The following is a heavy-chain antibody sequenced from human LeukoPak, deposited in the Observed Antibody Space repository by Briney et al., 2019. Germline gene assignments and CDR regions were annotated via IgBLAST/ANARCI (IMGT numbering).Heavy chain of an antibody. CDR2: IIPIFGTA. CDR1: GGTFSSYA. Sequence: ASVKVSCKASGGTFSSYATSWVRQAPGQGLEWMGGIIPIFGTANYAQKFQGRVTITADESTSTAYMELSSLRSEDTAVYYCARGDYDILTGYYYWGQGTLVTVSS. V-gene: IGHV1-69*13. CDR3: ARGDYDILTGYYY. D-gene: IGHD3-9*01. J-gene: IGHJ4*02.